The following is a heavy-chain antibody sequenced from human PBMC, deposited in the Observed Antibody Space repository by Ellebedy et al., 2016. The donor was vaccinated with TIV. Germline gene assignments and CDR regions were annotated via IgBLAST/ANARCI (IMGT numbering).Heavy chain of an antibody. V-gene: IGHV3-33*01. CDR1: GFTFGSYG. CDR3: ATLLLLQVGAITPSDY. J-gene: IGHJ4*02. D-gene: IGHD1-26*01. CDR2: VWNDGINK. Sequence: GGSLRLSXAASGFTFGSYGMHWVRQAPGKGLEWVAVVWNDGINKYYADSVKGRFTISRDNSKNTLYLQMNSLRAEDTAVYYCATLLLLQVGAITPSDYWGQGTLVTVPS.